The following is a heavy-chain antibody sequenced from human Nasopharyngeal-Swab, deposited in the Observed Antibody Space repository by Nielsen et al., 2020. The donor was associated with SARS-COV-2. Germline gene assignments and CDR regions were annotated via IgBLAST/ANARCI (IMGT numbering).Heavy chain of an antibody. V-gene: IGHV3-21*01. J-gene: IGHJ6*02. CDR2: ISSSSSYI. D-gene: IGHD3-10*01. CDR1: GFTFSSYS. CDR3: ARDPDYYGSGLVDV. Sequence: GESLKISCAASGFTFSSYSMNWVRQAPGKGLGWVSSISSSSSYIYYADSVKGRFTISRDNAKNSLYLQMNSLRAEDTAVYYCARDPDYYGSGLVDVWGQGTTVTVSS.